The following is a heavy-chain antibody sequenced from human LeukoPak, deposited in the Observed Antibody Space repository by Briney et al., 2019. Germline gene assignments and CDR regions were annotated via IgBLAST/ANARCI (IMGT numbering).Heavy chain of an antibody. J-gene: IGHJ3*02. CDR3: AKARGLIGGALDI. D-gene: IGHD3-22*01. CDR2: IKADGSEK. V-gene: IGHV3-7*03. CDR1: GFTFTDYL. Sequence: GGSLRLSCAASGFTFTDYLMTWVRQAPGKGLEWVADIKADGSEKYYVDSVKGRFTILRDNAKNSLYLQMNSLRTEDTALYYCAKARGLIGGALDIWGQGTMVTVSS.